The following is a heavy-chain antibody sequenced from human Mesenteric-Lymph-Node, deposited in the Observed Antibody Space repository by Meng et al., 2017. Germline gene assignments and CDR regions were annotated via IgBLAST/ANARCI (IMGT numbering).Heavy chain of an antibody. CDR1: GYTFISSD. D-gene: IGHD3-3*01. CDR2: MNPNSGRA. Sequence: ASVKVSCKASGYTFISSDINWVRQAPGQGLEWMGWMNPNSGRAGYAQKFQGRVTMTGNNSISTAYMELRSLISEDTAVYFCSSGPFYDFSSGRYKRGLSSWGQGTLVTVSS. J-gene: IGHJ5*02. CDR3: SSGPFYDFSSGRYKRGLSS. V-gene: IGHV1-8*01.